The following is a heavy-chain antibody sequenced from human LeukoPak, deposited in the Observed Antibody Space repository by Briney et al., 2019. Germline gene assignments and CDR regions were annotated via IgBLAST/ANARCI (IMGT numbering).Heavy chain of an antibody. J-gene: IGHJ4*02. Sequence: PGGSLRLSCATSGFTFSNYDMIWVRQAPGKGLEWVSSIRGTGGGGNTYSAASVKGRFTTSRDDSKSTLFLQMHSLTGEDTGVYYCTRNGGGLGYWGQGALVIVSS. D-gene: IGHD3-16*01. CDR1: GFTFSNYD. CDR2: IRGTGGGGNT. CDR3: TRNGGGLGY. V-gene: IGHV3-23*01.